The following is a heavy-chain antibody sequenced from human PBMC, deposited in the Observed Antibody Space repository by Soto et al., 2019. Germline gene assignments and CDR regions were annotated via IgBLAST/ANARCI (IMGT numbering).Heavy chain of an antibody. Sequence: ASVKVSCKAPADTFTSYYIHWVRQAPGHGLEWMGWMNPNSGNTGCAQKFQGRVTMTRNTSISTAYMELSSLRSEDTAVYYCARSRRITIFGGVPVGYYGMDVWGQGTTVTVSS. V-gene: IGHV1-8*02. CDR2: MNPNSGNT. D-gene: IGHD3-3*01. CDR3: ARSRRITIFGGVPVGYYGMDV. J-gene: IGHJ6*02. CDR1: ADTFTSYY.